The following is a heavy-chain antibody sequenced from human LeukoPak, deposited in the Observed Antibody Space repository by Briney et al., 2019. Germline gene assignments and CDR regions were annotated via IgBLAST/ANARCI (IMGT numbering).Heavy chain of an antibody. CDR2: IYSGGST. CDR3: ARGGSYSAASFDY. V-gene: IGHV3-53*01. Sequence: PGGSLRLSCAASGVTVSSNYMSWVRQAPGKGLEWVSVIYSGGSTYYADSVKGRFTISRDNSKNTLYLQMNSLRAEDTAVYYCARGGSYSAASFDYWGQGTLVTVSS. J-gene: IGHJ4*02. CDR1: GVTVSSNY. D-gene: IGHD1-26*01.